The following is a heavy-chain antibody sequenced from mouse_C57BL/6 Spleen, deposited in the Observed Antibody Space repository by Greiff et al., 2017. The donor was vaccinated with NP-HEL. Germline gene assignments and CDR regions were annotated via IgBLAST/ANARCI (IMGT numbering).Heavy chain of an antibody. CDR1: GYTFTSYW. CDR2: IDPSDSYT. CDR3: ARDYYGSSYFDY. J-gene: IGHJ2*01. Sequence: QVQLQQPGAELVMPGASVKLSCKASGYTFTSYWMHWVKQRPGQGLEWIGEIDPSDSYTNYNQKFKGQSTLTVDKSSSTAYMQLSSLTSEDSAVYYCARDYYGSSYFDYWGQGTTLTVSS. V-gene: IGHV1-69*01. D-gene: IGHD1-1*01.